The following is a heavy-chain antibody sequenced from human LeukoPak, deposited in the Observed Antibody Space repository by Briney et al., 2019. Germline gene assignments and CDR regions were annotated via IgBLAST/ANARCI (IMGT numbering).Heavy chain of an antibody. CDR1: GGSISSYY. CDR3: ARLRRLAIIDY. Sequence: SETLSLTCTVSGGSISSYYWSWIRQPPGKGLEWIGYIYYSGSTNYNPSLKSRVTISVDTSKNQFSLKLSSVTAADTAVYYCARLRRLAIIDYWGQGTLVTVSS. V-gene: IGHV4-59*01. J-gene: IGHJ4*02. D-gene: IGHD3-3*02. CDR2: IYYSGST.